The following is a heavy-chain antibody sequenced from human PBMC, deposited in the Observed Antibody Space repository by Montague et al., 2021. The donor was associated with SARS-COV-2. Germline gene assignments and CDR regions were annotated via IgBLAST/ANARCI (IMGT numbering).Heavy chain of an antibody. CDR3: ARRERLLWFGELFFAFDI. Sequence: SETLSLTCTVSGGSISSSSYYWGWIRQPPGKGLEWIGSIYYSGSTHYNPSLKSRVTISVDTSKNQFSLKLSSVTAADTAVYYCARRERLLWFGELFFAFDIWGQGTMVTVSS. CDR2: IYYSGST. CDR1: GGSISSSSYY. D-gene: IGHD3-10*01. V-gene: IGHV4-39*01. J-gene: IGHJ3*02.